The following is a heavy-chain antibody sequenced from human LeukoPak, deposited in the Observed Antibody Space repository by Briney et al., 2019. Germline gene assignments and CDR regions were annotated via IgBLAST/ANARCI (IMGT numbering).Heavy chain of an antibody. Sequence: PGGSLRLSCAASGFTFSSYAMSWVRQAPGKGLEWVSGISGSDGGTYNADSVKGRFTISRDNSKNTLYLQMNGLRAEDAAVYYCAKGSLSYCSGRCYYFDYWGQGTLVTVPS. CDR3: AKGSLSYCSGRCYYFDY. D-gene: IGHD2-15*01. V-gene: IGHV3-23*01. CDR2: ISGSDGGT. J-gene: IGHJ4*02. CDR1: GFTFSSYA.